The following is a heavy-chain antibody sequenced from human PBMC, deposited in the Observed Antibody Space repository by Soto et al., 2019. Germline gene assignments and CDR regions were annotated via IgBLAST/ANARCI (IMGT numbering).Heavy chain of an antibody. Sequence: QVQLVESGGGVVQPGRSLRLSCAASGFTFSSYGMHWVRQAPGKGLEWVAVISYDGSNKYYADSVKGRFTNSRDNSKNTLYLQMNSLRAEDTAVYYCAKDRRGYSGYEDYWGQGTLVTVSS. CDR2: ISYDGSNK. V-gene: IGHV3-30*18. CDR1: GFTFSSYG. CDR3: AKDRRGYSGYEDY. D-gene: IGHD5-12*01. J-gene: IGHJ4*02.